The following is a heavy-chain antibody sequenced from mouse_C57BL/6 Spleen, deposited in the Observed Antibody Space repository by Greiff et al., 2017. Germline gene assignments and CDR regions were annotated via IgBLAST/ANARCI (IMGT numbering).Heavy chain of an antibody. Sequence: VKLMESGAELVRPGASVKLSCKASGYTFTDYYINWVKQRPGQGLEWIARIYPGSGNTYYNEKFKGKATLTAAKSSSTAYMQLSSLTSEVSAVYFCARGRRFSTIVTTGMAYWGPGTLVTVSA. J-gene: IGHJ3*01. CDR1: GYTFTDYY. D-gene: IGHD2-1*01. CDR3: ARGRRFSTIVTTGMAY. CDR2: IYPGSGNT. V-gene: IGHV1-76*01.